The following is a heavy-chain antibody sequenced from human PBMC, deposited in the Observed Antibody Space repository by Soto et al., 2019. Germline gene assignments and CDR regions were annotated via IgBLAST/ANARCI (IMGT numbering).Heavy chain of an antibody. J-gene: IGHJ5*02. V-gene: IGHV3-30*18. CDR2: ISYDGTEE. CDR1: GFTFSSFG. D-gene: IGHD6-6*01. CDR3: AKVARPRDRSPGKGPFDP. Sequence: GGSLRLSCAASGFTFSSFGMHWVRQAPGKGLEWVAVISYDGTEEKYADSVKGRATVSRDNSKNTLYLQMNSLRAEDTAVYYCAKVARPRDRSPGKGPFDPWGQGTLVTVSS.